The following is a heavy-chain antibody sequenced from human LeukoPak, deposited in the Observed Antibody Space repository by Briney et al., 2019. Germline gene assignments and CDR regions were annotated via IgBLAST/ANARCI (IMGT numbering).Heavy chain of an antibody. D-gene: IGHD6-13*01. CDR3: ARVGSTAEAGTPDY. Sequence: GGSLRLSCAASGFTVSRNYMSWVRQAPGKGLEWLSYISRSGSHTPYADSVKGRFTVSRDNAKNSLSLELNSLRVDDTAIYYCARVGSTAEAGTPDYWGQGTLVTVSS. CDR2: ISRSGSHT. V-gene: IGHV3-48*03. CDR1: GFTVSRNY. J-gene: IGHJ4*02.